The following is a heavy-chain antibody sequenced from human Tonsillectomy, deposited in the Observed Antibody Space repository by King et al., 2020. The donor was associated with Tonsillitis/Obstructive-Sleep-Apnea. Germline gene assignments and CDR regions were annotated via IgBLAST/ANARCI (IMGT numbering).Heavy chain of an antibody. J-gene: IGHJ2*01. CDR2: IWYDGSNK. CDR1: GFIFSRYG. V-gene: IGHV3-33*01. Sequence: VQLVESGGGVVQPGRSLRLSCAASGFIFSRYGMHWVRQAPGKGLEWVAVIWYDGSNKYYADSVKGRFTISKDNSKNTLYLQMNSLRAEDTAVYYCARAPWDYNLYFDVWGRGTLVTVSS. CDR3: ARAPWDYNLYFDV. D-gene: IGHD4/OR15-4a*01.